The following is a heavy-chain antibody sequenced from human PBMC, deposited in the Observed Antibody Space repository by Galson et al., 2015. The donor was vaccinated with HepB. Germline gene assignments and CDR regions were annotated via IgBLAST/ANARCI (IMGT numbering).Heavy chain of an antibody. J-gene: IGHJ4*02. CDR1: GFTFSSYW. D-gene: IGHD5-18*01. V-gene: IGHV3-7*01. CDR2: IKQDGSEK. CDR3: ANGYSYGSSFDY. Sequence: SLRLSCAASGFTFSSYWMSWVRQAPGKGLEWVANIKQDGSEKYYVDSVKGRFTISRDNAKNSLYLQMNSLRAEDTAAYYCANGYSYGSSFDYWGQGTLVTVSS.